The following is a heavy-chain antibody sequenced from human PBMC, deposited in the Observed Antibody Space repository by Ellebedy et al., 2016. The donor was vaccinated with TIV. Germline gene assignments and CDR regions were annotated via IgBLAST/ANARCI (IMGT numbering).Heavy chain of an antibody. Sequence: GGSLRLXXAASGFTFSNYGMHWVRQAPGKGLEWVAVIWNDGSNEHYVDSVKGRFTISRDNSKDTLYLRMDSLRAEDTAVYSCARTGYCGTTSCPAGYYYMDVWGRGTTVTVSS. CDR1: GFTFSNYG. J-gene: IGHJ6*03. D-gene: IGHD2-2*01. CDR3: ARTGYCGTTSCPAGYYYMDV. V-gene: IGHV3-33*01. CDR2: IWNDGSNE.